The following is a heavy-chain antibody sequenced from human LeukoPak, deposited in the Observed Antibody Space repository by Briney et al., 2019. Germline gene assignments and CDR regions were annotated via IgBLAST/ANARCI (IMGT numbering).Heavy chain of an antibody. Sequence: EASVKVSCKASGYTFTGYYMHWVRQAPGQGLEWMGWINPNSGGTNYAQKFQGRVTMTRDTSISTAYMELSRLRSDDTAVYYCARDYGDGYNLGFGANGYWGQGTLVTVSS. J-gene: IGHJ4*02. D-gene: IGHD5-24*01. CDR1: GYTFTGYY. CDR3: ARDYGDGYNLGFGANGY. CDR2: INPNSGGT. V-gene: IGHV1-2*02.